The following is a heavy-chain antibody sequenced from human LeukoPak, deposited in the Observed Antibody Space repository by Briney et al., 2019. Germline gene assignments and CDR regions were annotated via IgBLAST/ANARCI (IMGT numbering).Heavy chain of an antibody. CDR1: GYTFTGYY. CDR3: ARGISVAVAGIGDY. D-gene: IGHD6-19*01. J-gene: IGHJ4*02. CDR2: INPNSGGT. V-gene: IGHV1-2*02. Sequence: ASVKVSCKASGYTFTGYYMHWVRQAPGQGLEWMGWINPNSGGTNYAQKFQGRVTMTRDTSISTAYMEPSRLRSDDTAVYYCARGISVAVAGIGDYWGQRTLVTVSS.